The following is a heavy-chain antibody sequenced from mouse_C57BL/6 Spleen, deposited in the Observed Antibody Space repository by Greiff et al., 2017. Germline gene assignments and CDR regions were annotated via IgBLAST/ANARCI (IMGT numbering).Heavy chain of an antibody. Sequence: VQLQQPGAELVKPGASVKLSCKASGYTFTSYWMHWVKQRPGQGLEWIGMIHPNSGSTNYNEKFKSKATLTVDKSSSTAYMQLSSLTSEDSAVYYCAREDYYGSSLYYFDGWGQGTTLTVSS. D-gene: IGHD1-1*01. V-gene: IGHV1-64*01. CDR3: AREDYYGSSLYYFDG. CDR1: GYTFTSYW. CDR2: IHPNSGST. J-gene: IGHJ2*01.